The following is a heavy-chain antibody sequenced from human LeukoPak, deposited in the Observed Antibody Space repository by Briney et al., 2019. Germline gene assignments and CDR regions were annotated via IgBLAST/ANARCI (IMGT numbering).Heavy chain of an antibody. CDR3: ARRDYDSSDC. CDR1: GYTFTGYY. V-gene: IGHV1-2*02. J-gene: IGHJ4*02. Sequence: ASVKVSCKASGYTFTGYYMHWVRPAPGQGLEWMGWINPNSGGTNYAQKFQDRVTMTRDTSISTAYLELSRLKSDDTAMYFCARRDYDSSDCWGQGTLVTVSS. D-gene: IGHD3-22*01. CDR2: INPNSGGT.